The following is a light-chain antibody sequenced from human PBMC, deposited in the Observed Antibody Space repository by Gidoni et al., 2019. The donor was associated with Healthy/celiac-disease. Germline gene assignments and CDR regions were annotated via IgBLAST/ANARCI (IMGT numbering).Light chain of an antibody. V-gene: IGKV1-39*01. Sequence: DIQMTQSPSSLSASVGDRVTITCRASQSISSYLNWYQQKPGKAPKLLIYAASSLQSGVPSRFSGSGSGTDFTLTISSLQPEDFATYYCQQRYSTPRTFXXXTKVEIK. J-gene: IGKJ1*01. CDR3: QQRYSTPRT. CDR1: QSISSY. CDR2: AAS.